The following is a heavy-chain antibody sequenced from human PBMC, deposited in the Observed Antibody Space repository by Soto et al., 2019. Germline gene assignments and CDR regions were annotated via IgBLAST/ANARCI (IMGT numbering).Heavy chain of an antibody. D-gene: IGHD2-21*01. CDR2: IYPDDSDT. CDR3: VRQRVIADSAYYGMDV. V-gene: IGHV5-51*01. CDR1: GYIFSNYW. Sequence: GESLKISCKGSGYIFSNYWIGWVRQLPGKGLEWMGIIYPDDSDTRYSPSFQGQVTISADESITTAYLQWSSLKASDTAMYYCVRQRVIADSAYYGMDVWAQGTTVTASS. J-gene: IGHJ6*02.